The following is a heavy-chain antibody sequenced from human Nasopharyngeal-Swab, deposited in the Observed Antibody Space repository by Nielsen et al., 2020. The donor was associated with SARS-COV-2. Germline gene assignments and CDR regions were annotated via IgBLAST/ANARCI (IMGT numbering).Heavy chain of an antibody. CDR3: AKDGIYYDSSGYWYY. J-gene: IGHJ4*02. CDR1: GGSISSYY. D-gene: IGHD3-22*01. V-gene: IGHV3-23*01. CDR2: ISGSGGST. Sequence: ETLSLTCTVSGGSISSYYWSWIRQPPGKGLEWVSAISGSGGSTYYADSVKGRFTISRDNSKNTLYLQMNSLRAEDTAVYYCAKDGIYYDSSGYWYYWGQGTLVTVSS.